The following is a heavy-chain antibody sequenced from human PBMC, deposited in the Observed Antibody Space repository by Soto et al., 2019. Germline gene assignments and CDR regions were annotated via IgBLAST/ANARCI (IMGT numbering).Heavy chain of an antibody. D-gene: IGHD2-15*01. V-gene: IGHV3-21*01. CDR1: GFNFSSYT. CDR2: ISSSNRYI. Sequence: EVQLVESGGDLVKPGGSLRLSCAASGFNFSSYTMNWVRQAPGKGLEWASSISSSNRYIYYADSLQGRFTISRDEAKKSLFLQMNSLRAEDTAVYYCARDRGRGGSFYRTYAVDLWGQGTMVTVSS. CDR3: ARDRGRGGSFYRTYAVDL. J-gene: IGHJ3*01.